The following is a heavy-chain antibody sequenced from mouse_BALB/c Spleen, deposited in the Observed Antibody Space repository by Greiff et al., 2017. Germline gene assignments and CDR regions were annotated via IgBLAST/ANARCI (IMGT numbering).Heavy chain of an antibody. CDR1: GFTFSSYG. D-gene: IGHD3-1*01. CDR3: ARLHSSGYAMDY. Sequence: VMLVESGGDLVKPGGSLKLSCAASGFTFSSYGMSWVRQTPDKRLEWVATISSGGSYTYYPDSVKGRFTISRDNAKNTLYLQMSSLKSEDTAMYYCARLHSSGYAMDYWGQGTSVTVSS. CDR2: ISSGGSYT. J-gene: IGHJ4*01. V-gene: IGHV5-6*02.